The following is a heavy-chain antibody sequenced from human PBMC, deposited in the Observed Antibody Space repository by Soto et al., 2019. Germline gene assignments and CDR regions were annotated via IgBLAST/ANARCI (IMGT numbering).Heavy chain of an antibody. D-gene: IGHD4-17*01. V-gene: IGHV4-38-2*02. Sequence: SETLSLTCAVSGYSISSGYYWGWIRQPPGKGLEWIGSIYHSGSTYYNPSLKSRVTMSVDTSKNQFSLKLSSVTAADTAVYYCARDPLYGDFGMDVWGQGTTVTVSS. J-gene: IGHJ6*02. CDR3: ARDPLYGDFGMDV. CDR1: GYSISSGYY. CDR2: IYHSGST.